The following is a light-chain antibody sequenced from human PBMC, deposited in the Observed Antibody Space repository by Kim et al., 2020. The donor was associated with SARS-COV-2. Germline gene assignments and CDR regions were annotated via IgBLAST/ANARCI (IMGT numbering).Light chain of an antibody. CDR2: GAS. Sequence: SPGERATPSCRASQSVSSSYLAWYQQKPGQAPRLLIYGASSRATGIPDRFSGSGSGTDFTLTISRLEPEDFAVYYCQHYGSSPWTFGQGTKVDIK. V-gene: IGKV3-20*01. CDR1: QSVSSSY. CDR3: QHYGSSPWT. J-gene: IGKJ1*01.